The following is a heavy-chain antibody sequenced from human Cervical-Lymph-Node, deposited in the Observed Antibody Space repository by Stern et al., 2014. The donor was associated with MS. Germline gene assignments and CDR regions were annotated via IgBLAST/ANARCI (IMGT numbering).Heavy chain of an antibody. V-gene: IGHV4-31*03. CDR1: GGSISSGGYY. CDR3: ARAPIVERGRPYYFDY. Sequence: QVQLVESGPGLVKPSQTLSLTCTVSGGSISSGGYYWSWIRQHPGKGLEWIGYIYYSGSTYYNPSLKSRVTISVDTSKNQFSLKLSSVTAADTAVYYCARAPIVERGRPYYFDYWGQGTLVTVSS. D-gene: IGHD2-15*01. J-gene: IGHJ4*02. CDR2: IYYSGST.